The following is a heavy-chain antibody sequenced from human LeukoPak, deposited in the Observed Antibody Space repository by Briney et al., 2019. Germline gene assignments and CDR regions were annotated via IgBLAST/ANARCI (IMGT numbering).Heavy chain of an antibody. Sequence: GRSLRLSCAASGFTFSSYGMHWVRQAPGKGLEWVAVISYDGNNKYYADPVKGRFTISRDNSKNTLYLQMNSLRAEDTAVYYCAKFGKAVAAADYWGQGTLVTVSS. D-gene: IGHD6-19*01. J-gene: IGHJ4*02. CDR1: GFTFSSYG. CDR3: AKFGKAVAAADY. V-gene: IGHV3-30*18. CDR2: ISYDGNNK.